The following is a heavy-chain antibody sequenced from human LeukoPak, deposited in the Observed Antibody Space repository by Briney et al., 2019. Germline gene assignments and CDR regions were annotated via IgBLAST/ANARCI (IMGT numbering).Heavy chain of an antibody. V-gene: IGHV3-11*05. CDR2: ISSSSLYT. J-gene: IGHJ2*01. Sequence: PGGSLRLSCAASGFTFSDYYMSWIRQAPGKGLEWVSYISSSSLYTNYADSVKGRFTISRDNAKNSLYLQMNSLRAEDTAVYYCARAAYDILTGYRSYWYFDLWGRGTLVTVSS. CDR1: GFTFSDYY. D-gene: IGHD3-9*01. CDR3: ARAAYDILTGYRSYWYFDL.